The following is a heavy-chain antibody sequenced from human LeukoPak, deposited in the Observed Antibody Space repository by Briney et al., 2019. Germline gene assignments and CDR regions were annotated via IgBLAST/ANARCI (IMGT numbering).Heavy chain of an antibody. CDR1: GFTFSSYA. CDR3: AKTLAVADPDFDY. J-gene: IGHJ4*02. V-gene: IGHV3-30*04. CDR2: ISYDGSNK. Sequence: GRSLRLSCAASGFTFSSYAMHWVRQAPGKGLEWVAVISYDGSNKYYADSVKGRFTISRDNSKNTLYLQMNSLRAEDTAVYYCAKTLAVADPDFDYWGQGTLVTVSS. D-gene: IGHD6-19*01.